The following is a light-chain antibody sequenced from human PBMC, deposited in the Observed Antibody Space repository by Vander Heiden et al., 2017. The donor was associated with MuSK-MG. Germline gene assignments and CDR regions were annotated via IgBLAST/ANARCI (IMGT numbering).Light chain of an antibody. V-gene: IGKV1-5*01. CDR1: QSISTW. CDR2: DAS. Sequence: DIQMTQSPSTLAASVGDRVSITCRASQSISTWLAWYQQEPGKAPKLLIFDASKLEIGVPSRCSGRGSGTEFTLTISSLQPDDFATYYCQQYDTAQYTFGQGTKLELK. J-gene: IGKJ2*01. CDR3: QQYDTAQYT.